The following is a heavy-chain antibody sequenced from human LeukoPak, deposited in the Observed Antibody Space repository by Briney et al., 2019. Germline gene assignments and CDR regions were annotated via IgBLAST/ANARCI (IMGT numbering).Heavy chain of an antibody. V-gene: IGHV3-30-3*01. CDR2: ISYDGSNK. CDR1: GFTFSNYA. J-gene: IGHJ5*02. Sequence: PGGSLRLSCAASGFTFSNYAMHWVRQAPGKGLEWVAVISYDGSNKYYADSVKGRFTISRDNAKNSLYLQMNSLRAEDTAVYYCARSRYSSSWYYWFDPWGQGTLVTVSS. CDR3: ARSRYSSSWYYWFDP. D-gene: IGHD6-13*01.